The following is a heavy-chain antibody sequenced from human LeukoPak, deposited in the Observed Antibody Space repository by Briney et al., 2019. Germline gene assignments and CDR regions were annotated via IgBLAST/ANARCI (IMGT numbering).Heavy chain of an antibody. CDR1: GGSISSSSYY. CDR2: IYYSGST. J-gene: IGHJ4*02. V-gene: IGHV4-39*01. Sequence: SETLSLTCTVSGGSISSSSYYWGWLRQPPGKGLEWVGSIYYSGSTYYNPSLKSRVTISVDTSKNQFSLKLSSVTAADTAVYYCARLLGEDIVLMVYAIGSGWVADYWGQGTLVTVSS. D-gene: IGHD2-8*01. CDR3: ARLLGEDIVLMVYAIGSGWVADY.